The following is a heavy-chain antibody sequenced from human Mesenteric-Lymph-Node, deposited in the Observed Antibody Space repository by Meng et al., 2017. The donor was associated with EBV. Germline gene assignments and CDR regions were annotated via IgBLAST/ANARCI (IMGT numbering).Heavy chain of an antibody. D-gene: IGHD5-12*01. Sequence: QVQLQESGPGLVKPPQTLSLTCGVSGDSISGGGYYWSWIRQPPGKGLEWIGYISYSGNTYYNTSLKSRLTISLDTSKNQFSLKLKSVTAADTAVYYCARALYSGYDYFDWGQGTLVTVSS. CDR2: ISYSGNT. J-gene: IGHJ1*01. V-gene: IGHV4-30-4*01. CDR1: GDSISGGGYY. CDR3: ARALYSGYDYFD.